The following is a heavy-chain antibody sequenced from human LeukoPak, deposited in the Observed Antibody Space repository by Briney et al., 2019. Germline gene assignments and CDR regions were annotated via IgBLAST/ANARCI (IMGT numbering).Heavy chain of an antibody. V-gene: IGHV3-23*01. CDR2: ISDSGASGGST. CDR3: AKASNLRFLEWLSDY. Sequence: GGSLRLSCAASGFTFSDYYMSWIRQAPGKGLEWVSGISDSGASGGSTNYADSVKGRFTISRDNSKNTLYLQMNSLRAEDTAVYYCAKASNLRFLEWLSDYWGQGTLVTVSS. CDR1: GFTFSDYY. D-gene: IGHD3-3*01. J-gene: IGHJ4*02.